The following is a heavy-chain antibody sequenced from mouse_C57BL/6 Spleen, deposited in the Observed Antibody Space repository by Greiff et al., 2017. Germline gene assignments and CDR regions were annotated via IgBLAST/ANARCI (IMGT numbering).Heavy chain of an antibody. CDR3: TKYPFAY. Sequence: VQLQQSGAELVRPGASVTLSCKASGYTFTDYEMHLVKQTPVHGLEWIGAIDPETGGTAYNQKFKGKAILTADKSSSTAYMELRSLTSEDSAVYYCTKYPFAYWGQGTLVTVSA. J-gene: IGHJ3*01. CDR2: IDPETGGT. D-gene: IGHD5-1-1*01. CDR1: GYTFTDYE. V-gene: IGHV1-15*01.